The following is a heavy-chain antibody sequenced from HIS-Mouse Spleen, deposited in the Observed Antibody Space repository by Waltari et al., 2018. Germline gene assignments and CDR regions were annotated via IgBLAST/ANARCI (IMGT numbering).Heavy chain of an antibody. D-gene: IGHD6-13*01. CDR2: IYYSGST. Sequence: QLQLQESCPGLVKPSETLSLTCTVSGGSISSRSYYWGGIRQPPGKGLEWIGSIYYSGSTYYNPSLKSRVTISVDTSKNQFSLKLSSVTAADTAVYYCAREIPYSSSWYDWYFDLWGRGTLVTVSS. J-gene: IGHJ2*01. CDR1: GGSISSRSYY. V-gene: IGHV4-39*07. CDR3: AREIPYSSSWYDWYFDL.